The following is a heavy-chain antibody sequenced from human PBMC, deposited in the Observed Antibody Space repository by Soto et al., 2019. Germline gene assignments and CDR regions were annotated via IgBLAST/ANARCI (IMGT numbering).Heavy chain of an antibody. V-gene: IGHV1-46*01. J-gene: IGHJ4*02. CDR2: INPSGGST. Sequence: QVQLVQSGAEVKKPGASVKVSCKASGYTFTTYYMHWVRQAPGQGLERMGIINPSGGSTRYAQKFQGRVSMTRDTSTSTVDMELSSLKSEDTAVYYCARGLIYDSSGYYFDYWGQGTLVTVSS. CDR1: GYTFTTYY. D-gene: IGHD3-22*01. CDR3: ARGLIYDSSGYYFDY.